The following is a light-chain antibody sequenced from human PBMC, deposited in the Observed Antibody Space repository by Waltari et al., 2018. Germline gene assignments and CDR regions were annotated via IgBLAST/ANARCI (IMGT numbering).Light chain of an antibody. CDR3: QQSYITRWT. CDR1: QNIDTF. V-gene: IGKV1-39*01. J-gene: IGKJ1*01. Sequence: DIQMTQSPSSLSASVGERVTITCRASQNIDTFLNWYQHKVGKAPQLLISLASHLQSGVSSRFSGGGSGTDFTLTINNLQPEDSAVYYCQQSYITRWTFGQGSEV. CDR2: LAS.